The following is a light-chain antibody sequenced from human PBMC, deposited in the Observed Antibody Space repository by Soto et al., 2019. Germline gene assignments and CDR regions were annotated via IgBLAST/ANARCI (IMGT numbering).Light chain of an antibody. Sequence: DIVMTQSPDSLAVSLGERATINCKSSQSILYSSNNKDYLAWYQHKPGQPPKLLIYWASTRESGVPDRFSGSGSGTDFTLTISSLQAEDVAVYYCQQYYILPRTFGQGTKVEIK. J-gene: IGKJ1*01. V-gene: IGKV4-1*01. CDR2: WAS. CDR1: QSILYSSNNKDY. CDR3: QQYYILPRT.